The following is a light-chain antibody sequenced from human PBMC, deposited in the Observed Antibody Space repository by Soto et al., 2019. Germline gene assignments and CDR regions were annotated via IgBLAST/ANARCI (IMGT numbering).Light chain of an antibody. V-gene: IGKV3-20*01. CDR2: GAS. J-gene: IGKJ1*01. CDR1: DVVGSN. CDR3: QQYGSSPWT. Sequence: EIVMTQSPATLSVSPGERATLSCRASDVVGSNLAWYQQKPGQAPRLLNYGASSRATGIPDRFSGSGSGTDFTLTISRLEPEDFAVYHCQQYGSSPWTFGQGTKVDIK.